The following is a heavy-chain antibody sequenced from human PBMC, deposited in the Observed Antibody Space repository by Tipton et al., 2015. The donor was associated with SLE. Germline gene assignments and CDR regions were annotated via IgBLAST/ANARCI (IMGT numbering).Heavy chain of an antibody. V-gene: IGHV1-2*02. Sequence: QSGAEVKKPGASVKVSCKASGYTFTGYYMHWVRQAPGQGLEWMGWINPNSGGTNYAQKFQGRVTMTRDTSTSTVYMELSSLRSEDTAVYYCARDQTEHWYFDLWGRGTLVTVSS. CDR3: ARDQTEHWYFDL. J-gene: IGHJ2*01. CDR1: GYTFTGYY. CDR2: INPNSGGT. D-gene: IGHD1-1*01.